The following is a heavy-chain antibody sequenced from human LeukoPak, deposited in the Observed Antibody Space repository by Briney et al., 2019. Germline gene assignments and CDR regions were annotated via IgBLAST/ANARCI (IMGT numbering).Heavy chain of an antibody. V-gene: IGHV3-30*02. Sequence: GGSLRLSCAASGFTFSSYSMNWVRQAPGKGLEWVAFIRYDGSNKYYADSVKGRFTISRDNSKNTLYLQMNSLRAEDTAVYYCAKDRQQLANWFDPWGQGTLVTVSS. CDR1: GFTFSSYS. CDR2: IRYDGSNK. J-gene: IGHJ5*02. CDR3: AKDRQQLANWFDP. D-gene: IGHD6-13*01.